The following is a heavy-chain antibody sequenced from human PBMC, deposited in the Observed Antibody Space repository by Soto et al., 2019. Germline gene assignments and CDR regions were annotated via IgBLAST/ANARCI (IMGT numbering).Heavy chain of an antibody. Sequence: EVQLVESGGGLVQPGESLRLSCAASGFTFSSSWMHWVRQAPGKGLVWVSRINSEGSTTQYADSVRGRFTISRDNAKNTLFLEVNSLTIEDTAVYFCASLPMPRGTCDFWGQGTLVTVSS. CDR1: GFTFSSSW. V-gene: IGHV3-74*03. CDR2: INSEGSTT. CDR3: ASLPMPRGTCDF. D-gene: IGHD3-10*01. J-gene: IGHJ4*02.